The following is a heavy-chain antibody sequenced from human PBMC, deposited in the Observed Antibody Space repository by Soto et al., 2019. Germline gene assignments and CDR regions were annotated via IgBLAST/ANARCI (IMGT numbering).Heavy chain of an antibody. CDR3: ASATAPYYDNSGYFHSTAVDS. V-gene: IGHV3-7*01. Sequence: EVQLVESGGGLVQPGGSLRLSCATSGFVFSSFWLSWVRQAPGKGLEWVSNIKQDGTETYYVDSVKGRFTISRDNAKKSLYLQMNRLRAEDTAVYFCASATAPYYDNSGYFHSTAVDSWGQGTLVTVYS. CDR2: IKQDGTET. CDR1: GFVFSSFW. D-gene: IGHD3-22*01. J-gene: IGHJ4*02.